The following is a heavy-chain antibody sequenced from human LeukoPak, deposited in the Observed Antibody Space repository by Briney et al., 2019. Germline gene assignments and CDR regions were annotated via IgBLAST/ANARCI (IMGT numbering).Heavy chain of an antibody. Sequence: GGSLRLSCAASGFTFSRYWMSWVRQAPGKGLEWVANIKQDGSEKYYVDSVKGRFTISRDNAKNSLYLQMNSLRAEDTALYYCAKDRMGAILYFDYWGQGTLVTVSS. J-gene: IGHJ4*02. CDR3: AKDRMGAILYFDY. CDR1: GFTFSRYW. D-gene: IGHD1-26*01. CDR2: IKQDGSEK. V-gene: IGHV3-7*03.